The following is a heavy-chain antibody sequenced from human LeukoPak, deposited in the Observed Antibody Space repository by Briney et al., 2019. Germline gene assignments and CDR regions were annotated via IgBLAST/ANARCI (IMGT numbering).Heavy chain of an antibody. CDR3: ARRYDFWSGLHAFDI. J-gene: IGHJ3*02. Sequence: GESLKISCKGSGYSFTSYWIGWVRQMPGKGLEWMGIIYPGDSDTRYSPSFQGQVTISADKSISTAYLQWSSLKASDTAMYYCARRYDFWSGLHAFDIWGQGTMVTVPS. CDR1: GYSFTSYW. CDR2: IYPGDSDT. V-gene: IGHV5-51*01. D-gene: IGHD3-3*01.